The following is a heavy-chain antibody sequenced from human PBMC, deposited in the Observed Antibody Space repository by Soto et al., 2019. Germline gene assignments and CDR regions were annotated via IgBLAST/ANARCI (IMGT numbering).Heavy chain of an antibody. D-gene: IGHD6-19*01. CDR3: AGRDSSGYDY. Sequence: PSETLSLTCTVSGGSISSYYWSWIRQPPGKGLEWIGYIYYSGSTNYNPSLKSRVTISVDTSKNQFSLKLSSVTAADTAVYYCAGRDSSGYDYWGQGTLVTVSS. J-gene: IGHJ4*02. V-gene: IGHV4-59*01. CDR1: GGSISSYY. CDR2: IYYSGST.